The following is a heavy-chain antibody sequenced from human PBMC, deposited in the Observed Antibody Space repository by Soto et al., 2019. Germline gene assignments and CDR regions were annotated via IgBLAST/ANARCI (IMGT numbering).Heavy chain of an antibody. CDR2: IYYSGST. CDR1: GGSISSSSYY. J-gene: IGHJ6*02. Sequence: SETLSLTCTVSGGSISSSSYYWGWIRQPPGKGLEWIGSIYYSGSTYYNPSLKSRVTISVDTSKNQFSLKLSSVTAADTAVYYCQGGGIYYYYGMDVRGQGTTVTVSS. D-gene: IGHD3-16*01. V-gene: IGHV4-39*01. CDR3: QGGGIYYYYGMDV.